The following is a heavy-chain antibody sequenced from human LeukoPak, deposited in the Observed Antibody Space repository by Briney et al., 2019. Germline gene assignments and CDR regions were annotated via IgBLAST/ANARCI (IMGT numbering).Heavy chain of an antibody. Sequence: SETLSLTCTVSGGSISSGGYYWSWIRQPPGKGLEWIGYIYHSGSTYYNPSLKSRVTISVDTSKNQFSLKLSSVTAADTAVYYCAGQSRAYSGYSFDYWGQGTLVTVSS. J-gene: IGHJ4*02. V-gene: IGHV4-30-2*01. CDR2: IYHSGST. CDR3: AGQSRAYSGYSFDY. CDR1: GGSISSGGYY. D-gene: IGHD5-12*01.